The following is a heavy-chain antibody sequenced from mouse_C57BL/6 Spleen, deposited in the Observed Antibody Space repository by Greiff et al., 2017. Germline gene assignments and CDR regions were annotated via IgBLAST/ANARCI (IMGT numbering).Heavy chain of an antibody. J-gene: IGHJ2*01. CDR1: GYTFTSYW. CDR2: IHPTSGST. CDR3: ARRGNWDYFDD. V-gene: IGHV1-64*01. D-gene: IGHD4-1*01. Sequence: QVQLQQPGAELVKPGASVKLSCKASGYTFTSYWMHWVKQRPGQGLEWIGMIHPTSGSTNYNKKFKSKATLTVDKSSSTAYMQPSSLTSEDSAVYYCARRGNWDYFDDWGQGTTLTVSS.